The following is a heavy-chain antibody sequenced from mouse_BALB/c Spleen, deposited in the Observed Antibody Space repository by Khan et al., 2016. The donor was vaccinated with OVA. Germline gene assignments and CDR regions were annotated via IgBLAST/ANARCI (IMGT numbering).Heavy chain of an antibody. D-gene: IGHD2-14*01. J-gene: IGHJ2*01. V-gene: IGHV1S136*01. CDR2: IYPFNDGT. Sequence: VQLQQSGPELVKPGASVKMSCTASGYTFTSSVIHWVRQKSGQGLDWIGYIYPFNDGTKYNEKFEGKATLTSDKSSSTPYMALSSLTSEDSAVYYCARNYRYDVYFDSWGQGTTLTVSS. CDR3: ARNYRYDVYFDS. CDR1: GYTFTSSV.